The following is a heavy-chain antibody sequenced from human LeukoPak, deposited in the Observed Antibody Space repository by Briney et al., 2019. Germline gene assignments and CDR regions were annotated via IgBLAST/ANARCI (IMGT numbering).Heavy chain of an antibody. D-gene: IGHD5-12*01. CDR1: GFTFSNYS. Sequence: GGSLRLSCAASGFTFSNYSMNWVRQAPGKRLEWVSYISGRSLTVYYADSVKGRFTISRDNAKNSLYLQMNSLRDEDTAVYYCARGVWATDLPPTWGQGTQVIVSS. CDR2: ISGRSLTV. V-gene: IGHV3-48*02. J-gene: IGHJ5*02. CDR3: ARGVWATDLPPT.